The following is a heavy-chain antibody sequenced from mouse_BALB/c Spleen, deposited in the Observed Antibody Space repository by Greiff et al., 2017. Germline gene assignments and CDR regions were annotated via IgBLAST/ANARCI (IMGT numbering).Heavy chain of an antibody. V-gene: IGHV5-6-2*01. CDR1: GFTFSSYY. CDR3: ARQAAGSFYAMDY. D-gene: IGHD4-1*01. J-gene: IGHJ4*01. Sequence: EVKLMESGGGLVKLGGSLKLSCAASGFTFSSYYMSWVRQTPEKRLELVAAINSNGGSTYYPDTVKGRFTISRDNAKNTLYLQMSSLKSEDTALYYCARQAAGSFYAMDYWGQGTSVTVSS. CDR2: INSNGGST.